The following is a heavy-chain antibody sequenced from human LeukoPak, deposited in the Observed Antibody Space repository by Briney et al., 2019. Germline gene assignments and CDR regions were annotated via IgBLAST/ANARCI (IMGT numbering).Heavy chain of an antibody. CDR2: INHSGST. V-gene: IGHV4-34*01. J-gene: IGHJ3*02. CDR3: ARVTTIFGVLIFRSAFDI. Sequence: SETLSLTCAVYGGSFSGYYWSWIRQPPGKGLEWIGEINHSGSTNYNPSLKSRVTISVDTSKNQFSLKLSSGTAADTAVYYCARVTTIFGVLIFRSAFDIWGQGTMVTVSS. D-gene: IGHD3-3*01. CDR1: GGSFSGYY.